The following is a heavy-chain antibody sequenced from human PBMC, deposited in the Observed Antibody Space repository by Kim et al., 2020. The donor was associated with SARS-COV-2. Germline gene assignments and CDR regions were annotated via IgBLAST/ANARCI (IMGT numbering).Heavy chain of an antibody. J-gene: IGHJ5*01. V-gene: IGHV1-2*02. Sequence: QVQLVQSGAEVKKPGASVKVSCKASGYTFTGYFIHWVRQAPGQGLEWMGWINPNSGGTNYPQKFQGRVNITRDTSISTAYLELSRLRSDDTAIYYCAKNAPLDGDYGLNWFDSWGQGTLVTVSS. D-gene: IGHD4-17*01. CDR1: GYTFTGYF. CDR3: AKNAPLDGDYGLNWFDS. CDR2: INPNSGGT.